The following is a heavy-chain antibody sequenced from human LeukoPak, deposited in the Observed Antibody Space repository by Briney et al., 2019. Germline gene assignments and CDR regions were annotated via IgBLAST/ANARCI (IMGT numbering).Heavy chain of an antibody. CDR1: GFTFSCYA. D-gene: IGHD3-22*01. Sequence: GGFLRLSCAASGFTFSCYAMSWVRQAPGKGLEWVSAISGSGGSTYYADSVKGRFTISRDNSKNTLYLQMNSLRAEDTAVYYCAKDRSYYYDSSGYYGDGYFDYWGQGTLVTVSS. V-gene: IGHV3-23*01. CDR3: AKDRSYYYDSSGYYGDGYFDY. J-gene: IGHJ4*02. CDR2: ISGSGGST.